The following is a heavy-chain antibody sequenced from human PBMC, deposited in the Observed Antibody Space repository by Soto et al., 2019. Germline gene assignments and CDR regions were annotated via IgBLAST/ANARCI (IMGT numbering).Heavy chain of an antibody. V-gene: IGHV1-46*01. CDR2: INPSGGST. J-gene: IGHJ5*02. CDR3: ASAGCGYSSPHLFAP. CDR1: GDTFTSYD. D-gene: IGHD5-18*01. Sequence: ASVKVSCKASGDTFTSYDMHWVRQAPGQGLEWMGIINPSGGSTSYAQKFQGRVTMTRDTSTSTVYMELSSLRSEDTAVYYCASAGCGYSSPHLFAPWAQGSLV.